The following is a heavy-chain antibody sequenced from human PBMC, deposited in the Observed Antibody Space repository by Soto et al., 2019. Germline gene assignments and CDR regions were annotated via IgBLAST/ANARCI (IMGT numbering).Heavy chain of an antibody. V-gene: IGHV3-48*02. Sequence: EVQLVESGGGLVQPGGSLRLSCAASGFTFSSYSMNWVRQAPGKGLEWVSYISSSSSTIYYADSVKGRFTISRDNAKNSLYLQMNSLRDENTAVYYCAGLPYYYYGMDVWGQGTTVTFSS. CDR2: ISSSSSTI. D-gene: IGHD5-12*01. CDR3: AGLPYYYYGMDV. CDR1: GFTFSSYS. J-gene: IGHJ6*02.